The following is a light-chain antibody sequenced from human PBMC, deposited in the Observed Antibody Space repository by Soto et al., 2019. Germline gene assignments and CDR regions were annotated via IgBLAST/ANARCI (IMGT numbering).Light chain of an antibody. CDR3: QQYGTPLSVT. CDR1: QSVDSNY. V-gene: IGKV3-20*01. Sequence: EIVLTQSPGTLSLSPGEEATLSCRASQSVDSNYFAGYQQKPGQTTRLIIYGASGRADGIPHRFSGSGFGTDFTLTISKVEPEDFAVYYCQQYGTPLSVTFGQGTRLDI. J-gene: IGKJ5*01. CDR2: GAS.